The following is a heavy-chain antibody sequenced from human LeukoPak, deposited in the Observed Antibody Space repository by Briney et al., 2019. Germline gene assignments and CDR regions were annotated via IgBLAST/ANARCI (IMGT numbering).Heavy chain of an antibody. Sequence: SETLSLTCTVPGGSISSYYWSWIRQPPGKGLEWIGYIYYSGSTNYNPSLKSRVTTSVDTSKNQFSLKLSSVTAADTAVYYCARDNYGGNSGFDYWGQGTLVTVSS. D-gene: IGHD4-23*01. V-gene: IGHV4-59*01. J-gene: IGHJ4*02. CDR3: ARDNYGGNSGFDY. CDR2: IYYSGST. CDR1: GGSISSYY.